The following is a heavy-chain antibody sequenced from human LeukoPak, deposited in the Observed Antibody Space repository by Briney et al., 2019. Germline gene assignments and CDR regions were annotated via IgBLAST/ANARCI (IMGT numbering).Heavy chain of an antibody. CDR1: GFTFSSYW. D-gene: IGHD1-1*01. V-gene: IGHV3-7*03. J-gene: IGHJ4*02. Sequence: GGSLRLSCAASGFTFSSYWMSWVRQAPGKGLEWVANINQDGSEKYYVDSVKGRFTISRDNSNNTLFVQMNSLRAEDTAVYYCAKSRSGSANWALQIFDNWGQGALVTVSS. CDR2: INQDGSEK. CDR3: AKSRSGSANWALQIFDN.